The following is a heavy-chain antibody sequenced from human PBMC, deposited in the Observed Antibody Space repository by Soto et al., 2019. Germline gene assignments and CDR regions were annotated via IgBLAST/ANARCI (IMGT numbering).Heavy chain of an antibody. D-gene: IGHD3-3*01. CDR2: ISAYNGNT. CDR1: GYTFTSYG. Sequence: ASVKVSCKASGYTFTSYGISWVRQAPGQGLEWMGWISAYNGNTNYAQKLQGRVTMTTDTSTSTAYMELRSLRSDDTAVYYCARSYYYDFWSGYRKAYYHYGMDVWGQGTAVTVSS. J-gene: IGHJ6*02. CDR3: ARSYYYDFWSGYRKAYYHYGMDV. V-gene: IGHV1-18*01.